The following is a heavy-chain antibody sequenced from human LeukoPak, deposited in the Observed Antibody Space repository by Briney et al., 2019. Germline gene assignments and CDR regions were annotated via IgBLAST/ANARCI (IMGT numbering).Heavy chain of an antibody. CDR1: GYIFTKYA. J-gene: IGHJ4*02. Sequence: ASVTVSRKACGYIFTKYAINWVRQAPGQGLEWVGWINTDTRNSTYAQDFTGRFVFSLDTSVSTAYLQITSLKAEDTAIYYCAKEGEYSYGQQDYWGQGTLVTVSS. CDR3: AKEGEYSYGQQDY. V-gene: IGHV7-4-1*02. CDR2: INTDTRNS. D-gene: IGHD5-18*01.